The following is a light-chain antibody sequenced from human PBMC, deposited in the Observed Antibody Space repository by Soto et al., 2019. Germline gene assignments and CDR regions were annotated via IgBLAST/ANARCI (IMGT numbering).Light chain of an antibody. J-gene: IGLJ1*01. Sequence: QSVLTQPASVSLSPGHSITISCTGSSSDIGGKNDVSWYQQHPNKAPKLIIYDVTSRPSGVSNRFSGSKSGNTASLTISGLQAEDEADYYCNSYTNLFTVRAVFGTGTKVTVL. V-gene: IGLV2-14*01. CDR3: NSYTNLFTVRAV. CDR1: SSDIGGKND. CDR2: DVT.